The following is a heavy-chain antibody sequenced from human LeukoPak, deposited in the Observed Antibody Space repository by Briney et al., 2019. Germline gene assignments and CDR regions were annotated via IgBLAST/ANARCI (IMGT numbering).Heavy chain of an antibody. V-gene: IGHV3-11*01. D-gene: IGHD3-22*01. J-gene: IGHJ4*02. CDR3: ARGAGGYYDSSGYYYGTPYFDY. Sequence: GALRLSCAASGFTFSDYYMSWIRQAPGKGLEWVSYISSSGSTIYYADSVKGRFTISRDNAKNSLYLQMNSLRAEDTAVYYCARGAGGYYDSSGYYYGTPYFDYWGQGTLVTVSS. CDR1: GFTFSDYY. CDR2: ISSSGSTI.